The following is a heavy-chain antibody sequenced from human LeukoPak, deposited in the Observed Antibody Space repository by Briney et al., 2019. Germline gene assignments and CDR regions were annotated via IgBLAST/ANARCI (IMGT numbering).Heavy chain of an antibody. CDR3: ARESIAAFDY. CDR1: GGSFSGYY. J-gene: IGHJ4*02. CDR2: IFYSGST. V-gene: IGHV4-34*12. D-gene: IGHD6-13*01. Sequence: PSETLSLTCAVYGGSFSGYYWSWIRQPPGKGLEWIGNIFYSGSTYYSPSLKSRVTISVDTSKNQFSLKLSSVTAADTAVYYCARESIAAFDYWGQGTLVTVSS.